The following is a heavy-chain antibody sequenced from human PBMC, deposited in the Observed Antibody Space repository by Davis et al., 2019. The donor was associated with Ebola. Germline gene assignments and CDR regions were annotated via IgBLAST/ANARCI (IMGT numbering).Heavy chain of an antibody. D-gene: IGHD3-3*01. V-gene: IGHV2-5*02. J-gene: IGHJ5*02. Sequence: SGPTLVKPTQTLTLTCTFSGFSLSARGMGVGWIRQPPGKALEWLALISWDDDKRYNPSLKSRLSITKDTSNNQVVLTITNIDPVDTATYYCSHKPSFFGMNMDWFDPWGRGTLVIVSS. CDR1: GFSLSARGMG. CDR3: SHKPSFFGMNMDWFDP. CDR2: ISWDDDK.